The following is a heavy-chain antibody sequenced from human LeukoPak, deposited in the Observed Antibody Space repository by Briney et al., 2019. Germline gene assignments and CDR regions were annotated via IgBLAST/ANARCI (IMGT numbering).Heavy chain of an antibody. J-gene: IGHJ5*02. D-gene: IGHD3-22*01. Sequence: PQTLSLTCAVSGGSISSGGYSWSWIRQPPGKGLEWIGYIYHSGSTYYNPSLKSRVTISVDRSKNQFSLKLSSVTAADTAVYYCASGENYYDSSGPGVRFDPWGQGTLVTVSS. CDR1: GGSISSGGYS. V-gene: IGHV4-30-2*01. CDR2: IYHSGST. CDR3: ASGENYYDSSGPGVRFDP.